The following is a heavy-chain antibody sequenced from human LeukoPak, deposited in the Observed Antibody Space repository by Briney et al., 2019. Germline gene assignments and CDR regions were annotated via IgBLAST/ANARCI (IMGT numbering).Heavy chain of an antibody. V-gene: IGHV1-69*02. Sequence: SVKVSCKASGGTFSSYTISWVRQAPGQGLEWMGRIIPILGIANYAQKFQGRVTVTADKSTSTAYMELSSLRSEDTAVYYWAGGWAVRTWFDPWGQGTLVTVSS. CDR1: GGTFSSYT. J-gene: IGHJ5*02. D-gene: IGHD4-17*01. CDR2: IIPILGIA. CDR3: AGGWAVRTWFDP.